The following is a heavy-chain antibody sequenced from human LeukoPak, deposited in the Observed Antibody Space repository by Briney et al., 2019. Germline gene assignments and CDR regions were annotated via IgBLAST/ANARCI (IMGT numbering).Heavy chain of an antibody. CDR3: AKDAGFERYQLEN. CDR1: GFTFSIYA. Sequence: GGSLRLSCEASGFTFSIYAMSWVRQAPGKGLEWVSGISGSGGSTYYADSVKGRFTLSRDNSKNTLYLQMNSLRAGDTAVYYCAKDAGFERYQLENWGQGTLVTVSS. CDR2: ISGSGGST. J-gene: IGHJ4*02. D-gene: IGHD2-2*01. V-gene: IGHV3-23*01.